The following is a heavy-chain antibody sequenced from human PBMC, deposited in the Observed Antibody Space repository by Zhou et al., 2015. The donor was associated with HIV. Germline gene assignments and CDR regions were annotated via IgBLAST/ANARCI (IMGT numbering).Heavy chain of an antibody. CDR2: ISAYNGNT. CDR1: GYTFTSYG. CDR3: ARDRRYYDYFDSVPSPGFDY. D-gene: IGHD3-9*01. J-gene: IGHJ4*02. Sequence: QVQLVQSGAEVKKPGASVKVSCKASGYTFTSYGISWVRQAPGQGLEWMGWISAYNGNTNYAQKLQGRVTMTTDTSTSTAYMELRSLRSDDTAVYYCARDRRYYDYFDSVPSPGFDYVGPGNPGSPSP. V-gene: IGHV1-18*01.